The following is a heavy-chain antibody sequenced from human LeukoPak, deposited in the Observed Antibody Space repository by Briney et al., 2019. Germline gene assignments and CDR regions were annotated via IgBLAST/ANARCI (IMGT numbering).Heavy chain of an antibody. CDR3: ARRRGTLYYYYMDV. Sequence: PSETLSLTCAVYGGSFSGYYWSWIRQPPGKGLEWIGEINHSGSTNYNPSLKSRVTGSVDTSKNQFSLKLSSVTAADTAVYYCARRRGTLYYYYMDVWGKGTTVTISS. D-gene: IGHD5-12*01. CDR1: GGSFSGYY. CDR2: INHSGST. J-gene: IGHJ6*03. V-gene: IGHV4-34*01.